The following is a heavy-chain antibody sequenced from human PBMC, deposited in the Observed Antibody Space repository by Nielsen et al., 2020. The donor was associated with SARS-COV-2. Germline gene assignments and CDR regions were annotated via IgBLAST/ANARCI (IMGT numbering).Heavy chain of an antibody. D-gene: IGHD3-3*01. V-gene: IGHV4-34*01. J-gene: IGHJ5*02. Sequence: GSLRLSCAVYGGSFSGYYWSWIRQPPGKGLEWIGEINHSGSTNYNPSLKSRVTISVDTSKNQFSLKLSSVTAADTAVYYCARGGVANFGANWFDPWGQGTLVTVSS. CDR3: ARGGVANFGANWFDP. CDR2: INHSGST. CDR1: GGSFSGYY.